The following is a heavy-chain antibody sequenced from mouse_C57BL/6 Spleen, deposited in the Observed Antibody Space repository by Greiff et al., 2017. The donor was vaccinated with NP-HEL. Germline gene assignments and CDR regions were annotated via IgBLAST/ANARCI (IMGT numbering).Heavy chain of an antibody. Sequence: EVQLQQSGPELVKPGASVKISCKASGYTFTDYYMNWVKQSHGKSLEWIGDINPNNGGTSYNQKFKGKATLTVDKSSSTAYMELRSLTSEDSAVYYCARSLSGRVRAWFAYWGQGTLVTVSA. J-gene: IGHJ3*01. V-gene: IGHV1-26*01. CDR1: GYTFTDYY. CDR2: INPNNGGT. D-gene: IGHD4-1*01. CDR3: ARSLSGRVRAWFAY.